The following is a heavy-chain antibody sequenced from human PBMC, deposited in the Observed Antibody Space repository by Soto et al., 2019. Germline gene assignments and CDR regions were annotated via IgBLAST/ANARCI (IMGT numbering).Heavy chain of an antibody. CDR1: GFTFSDYT. Sequence: GGSLRLSCAASGFTFSDYTMNWVRQTPVKGLEWVSEITGRSDYIYYADSVKGRFAIPRDNAKNSLYLQMNSLRGEDTAIYYCAGGDGSYFYWGQGTLVTVSS. CDR3: AGGDGSYFY. J-gene: IGHJ4*02. D-gene: IGHD1-26*01. CDR2: ITGRSDYI. V-gene: IGHV3-21*01.